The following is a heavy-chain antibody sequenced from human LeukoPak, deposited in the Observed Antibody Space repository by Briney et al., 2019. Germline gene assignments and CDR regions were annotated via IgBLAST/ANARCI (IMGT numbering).Heavy chain of an antibody. CDR1: GFTFTSSA. CDR2: IVVGSGNT. CDR3: AAGSCSSTSCYLSYYYYYMDV. Sequence: SVKLSCKASGFTFTSSAVQWVRQARGQRLEWIGWIVVGSGNTNYAQKFQERVTITRDMSTSTAYMELSSLRSEDTAVYYCAAGSCSSTSCYLSYYYYYMDVWGKGTTVTVSS. V-gene: IGHV1-58*01. D-gene: IGHD2-2*01. J-gene: IGHJ6*03.